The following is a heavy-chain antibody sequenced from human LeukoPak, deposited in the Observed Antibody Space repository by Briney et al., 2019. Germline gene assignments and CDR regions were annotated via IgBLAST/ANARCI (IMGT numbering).Heavy chain of an antibody. CDR1: GGSISSSNW. CDR2: IYHSGST. J-gene: IGHJ6*03. V-gene: IGHV4-4*02. Sequence: PSGTLSLTCAVSGGSISSSNWWSWVRQPPGKGLEWIGEIYHSGSTNYNPSLKSRVTISVDKSKNQFSLKLSSVTAADTAVYYCARHGRSYDYYYYMDVWGKGTTVTISS. D-gene: IGHD3-16*01. CDR3: ARHGRSYDYYYYMDV.